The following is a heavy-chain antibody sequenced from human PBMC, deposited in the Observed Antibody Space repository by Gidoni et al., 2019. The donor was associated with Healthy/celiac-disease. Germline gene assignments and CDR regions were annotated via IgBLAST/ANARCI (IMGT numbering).Heavy chain of an antibody. V-gene: IGHV3-30-3*01. CDR1: GFTFSSYA. D-gene: IGHD2-8*01. Sequence: QVQLVESGGGVVQPGRSLRLSCAASGFTFSSYAMHWVRQAPGKGLEWVAVISYDGSNKYYADSVKGRFTISRDNSKNTLYLQMNSLRAEDTAVYYCARDRLMVYAMTAMNNWFDPWGQGTLVTVSS. CDR3: ARDRLMVYAMTAMNNWFDP. J-gene: IGHJ5*02. CDR2: ISYDGSNK.